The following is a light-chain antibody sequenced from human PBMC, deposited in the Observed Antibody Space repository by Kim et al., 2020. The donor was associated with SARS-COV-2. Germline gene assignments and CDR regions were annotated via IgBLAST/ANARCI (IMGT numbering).Light chain of an antibody. CDR1: QTVSSSY. CDR2: GAS. J-gene: IGKJ4*01. Sequence: EIVLTQSPGTLSLSPGERATLSCRASQTVSSSYLVWYQQKPGQAPRLLIYGASNRATGIPDRFSGSGSGTDFTLTISRLEPEDFAVYYCQQYGTSPRLIFGGGTKVEI. V-gene: IGKV3-20*01. CDR3: QQYGTSPRLI.